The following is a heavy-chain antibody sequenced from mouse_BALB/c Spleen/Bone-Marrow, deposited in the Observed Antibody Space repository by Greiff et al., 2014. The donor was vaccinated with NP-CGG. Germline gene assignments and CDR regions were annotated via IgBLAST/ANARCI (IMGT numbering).Heavy chain of an antibody. Sequence: QVQLKESGAELVRPGISVKISCKGSGYTFTDYGIHWVRQSHAKSLEWIGVLITYYGDASYTPMFKGKATMTVDKSSSTAYMEIAILTSEDSAIYYCARWDGKYAMDYWGQGTSVTVSS. CDR1: GYTFTDYG. CDR3: ARWDGKYAMDY. J-gene: IGHJ4*01. D-gene: IGHD2-1*01. CDR2: LITYYGDA. V-gene: IGHV1S137*01.